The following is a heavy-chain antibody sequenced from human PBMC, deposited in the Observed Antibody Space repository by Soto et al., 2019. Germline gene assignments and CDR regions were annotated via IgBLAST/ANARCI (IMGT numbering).Heavy chain of an antibody. V-gene: IGHV4-59*01. CDR1: GGSISSYY. CDR3: ARGVGVNTMVPHSYYYGMDV. CDR2: IYYSGST. D-gene: IGHD3-10*01. J-gene: IGHJ6*02. Sequence: QVQLQESGPGLVKPSETLSLSCTVSGGSISSYYWSWIRQPPGKRLEWIGYIYYSGSTNYNPSLKSRVTISVDTSKNQFSLKLSSVTAADTAVYYCARGVGVNTMVPHSYYYGMDVWGQGTTVTVSS.